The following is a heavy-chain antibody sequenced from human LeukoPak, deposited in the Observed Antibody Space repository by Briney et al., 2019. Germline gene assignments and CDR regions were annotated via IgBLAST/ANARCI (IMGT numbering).Heavy chain of an antibody. D-gene: IGHD4/OR15-4a*01. Sequence: SETLSLTCTVSGGSISSYYWSWIRRPAGKGLEWIGRIYTSGSTNYNPSLNSRVTLSVETSKNPFSLKLTSVTAADTAVYYCARASSYVAAARYDPAWFGPWGQGTPVTVSS. J-gene: IGHJ5*02. CDR2: IYTSGST. V-gene: IGHV4-4*07. CDR3: ARASSYVAAARYDPAWFGP. CDR1: GGSISSYY.